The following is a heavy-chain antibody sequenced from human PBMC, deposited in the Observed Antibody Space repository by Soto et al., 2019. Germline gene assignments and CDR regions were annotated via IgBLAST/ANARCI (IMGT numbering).Heavy chain of an antibody. V-gene: IGHV3-30-3*01. CDR2: ISYDGSNK. J-gene: IGHJ4*02. CDR3: ATGYSSGWYDLFDY. D-gene: IGHD6-19*01. CDR1: GFTFSSYA. Sequence: LRLSCAASGFTFSSYAMHWVRQAPGKGLEWVAVISYDGSNKYYADSVKGRFTISRDNSKNTLYLQMNSLRAEDTAVYYCATGYSSGWYDLFDYWGQGTLVTVSS.